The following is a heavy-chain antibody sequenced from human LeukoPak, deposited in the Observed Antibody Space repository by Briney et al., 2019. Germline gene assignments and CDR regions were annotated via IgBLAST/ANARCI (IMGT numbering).Heavy chain of an antibody. Sequence: PGGSLRLSCAASGFIVSSNYMSWVRQAPGKGLEWVSVIYSGGSTYYADSVKGRFTIPRDNSKNTLYLQMNSLRAEDTAVYYCAKGQGSYGGNPWWYYYGMDVWGQGTTVTVSS. J-gene: IGHJ6*02. CDR3: AKGQGSYGGNPWWYYYGMDV. CDR2: IYSGGST. V-gene: IGHV3-53*01. D-gene: IGHD4-23*01. CDR1: GFIVSSNY.